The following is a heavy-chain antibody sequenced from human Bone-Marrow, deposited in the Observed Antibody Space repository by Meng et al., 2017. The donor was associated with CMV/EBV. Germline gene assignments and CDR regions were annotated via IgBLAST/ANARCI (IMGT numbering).Heavy chain of an antibody. CDR3: ARHGITIFGVGYYYYGMDV. V-gene: IGHV4-39*01. Sequence: SETLSLTCSVFDGSISTSDSHWAWIRQPPGRGLAWIGSIYYSGSTYYNPSLKSRVTISVDTSKNQFSLKLSSVTAADTAVYYCARHGITIFGVGYYYYGMDVWGQGTTVTVSS. J-gene: IGHJ6*02. D-gene: IGHD3-3*01. CDR1: DGSISTSDSH. CDR2: IYYSGST.